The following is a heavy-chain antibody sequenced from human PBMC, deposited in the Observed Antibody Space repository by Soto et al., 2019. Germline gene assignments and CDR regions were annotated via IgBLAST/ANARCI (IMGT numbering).Heavy chain of an antibody. V-gene: IGHV4-30-4*01. CDR1: GGSISSGDYY. Sequence: SETLSLTCTVSGGSISSGDYYWSWIRQPPGKGLEWIGYIYYSGSTYYNPSLKSRVTISVDTSKNQFSLKLSSVTAADTAVYYCARDYDFWSGNYGMDVWGQGTTVTVSS. D-gene: IGHD3-3*01. CDR2: IYYSGST. CDR3: ARDYDFWSGNYGMDV. J-gene: IGHJ6*02.